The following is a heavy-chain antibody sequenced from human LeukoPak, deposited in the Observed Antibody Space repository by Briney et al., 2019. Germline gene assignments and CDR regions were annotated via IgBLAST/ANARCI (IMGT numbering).Heavy chain of an antibody. Sequence: PGGSLRLSCAASGFTFSSSWMHWVRQAPGKGLVWVSRITRDGSSTTYADSVKGRFTTSRDNAKNTLYLQMDSLRDDDTAVYYCARDPRYESWSPFWGGMDVWGNGTTVTVSS. CDR2: ITRDGSST. CDR3: ARDPRYESWSPFWGGMDV. V-gene: IGHV3-74*01. CDR1: GFTFSSSW. J-gene: IGHJ6*04. D-gene: IGHD3-16*01.